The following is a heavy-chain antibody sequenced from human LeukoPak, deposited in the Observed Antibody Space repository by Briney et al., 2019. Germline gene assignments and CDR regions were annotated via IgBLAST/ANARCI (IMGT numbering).Heavy chain of an antibody. V-gene: IGHV3-30-3*02. Sequence: GGSLRLSCAASGFTFSSYAMHWVRQAPGKGLEWVAVISYDGSNKYYADSVKGRFTISRDNSKNTLYLQMNSLRAEDTAVYYCAKRSGYLFDYWGQGTLVTVSS. CDR2: ISYDGSNK. D-gene: IGHD3-3*01. CDR1: GFTFSSYA. J-gene: IGHJ4*02. CDR3: AKRSGYLFDY.